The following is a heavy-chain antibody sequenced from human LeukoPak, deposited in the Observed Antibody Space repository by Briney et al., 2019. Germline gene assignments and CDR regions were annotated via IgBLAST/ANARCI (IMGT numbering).Heavy chain of an antibody. Sequence: SETLSLTCAVYGGYFSGYYWSWIRQPPGKGLESIGEINHSGSTNYNPSLKSRVTISVDTSKNQFSLELSSVTAADTAVYYCAKRKTYYYGSGSYVFDYWGQGTLVTVSS. J-gene: IGHJ4*02. CDR1: GGYFSGYY. CDR2: INHSGST. V-gene: IGHV4-34*01. CDR3: AKRKTYYYGSGSYVFDY. D-gene: IGHD3-10*01.